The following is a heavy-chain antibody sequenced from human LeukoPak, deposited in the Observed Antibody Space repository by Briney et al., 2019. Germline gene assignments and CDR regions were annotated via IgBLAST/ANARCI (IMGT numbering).Heavy chain of an antibody. Sequence: SETLSLTCSVSGDSITGYSWSWIRQTPGKGLEWICYIYYNGDTHYNPSLNSRLSMSVDTPKKQFSLNLRSVTAADTAVYYCVRGPYGSSISNWFDPWGQGLLVTVSS. CDR3: VRGPYGSSISNWFDP. D-gene: IGHD3-10*01. CDR1: GDSITGYS. V-gene: IGHV4-59*01. J-gene: IGHJ5*02. CDR2: IYYNGDT.